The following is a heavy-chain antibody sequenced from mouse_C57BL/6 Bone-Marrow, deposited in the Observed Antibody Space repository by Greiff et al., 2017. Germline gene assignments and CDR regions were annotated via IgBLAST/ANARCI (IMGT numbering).Heavy chain of an antibody. CDR3: ARDYYGSAWFAY. D-gene: IGHD1-1*01. CDR1: GFTFSDYG. CDR2: ISSGSSTI. Sequence: EVQLQQSGGGLVKPGGSLKLSCAASGFTFSDYGMHWVRQAPEKGLAWVAYISSGSSTIYYADTVKGRFTISRDNAKNTLFLQMTSLRSEDTAMYYCARDYYGSAWFAYWGQGTLVTVSA. V-gene: IGHV5-17*01. J-gene: IGHJ3*01.